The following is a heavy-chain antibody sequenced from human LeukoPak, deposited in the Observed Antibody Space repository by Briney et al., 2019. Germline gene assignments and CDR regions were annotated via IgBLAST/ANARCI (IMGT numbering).Heavy chain of an antibody. CDR2: IWYDGSNK. J-gene: IGHJ4*02. Sequence: GGSLRLSCAASGFTFKNYGMHWVRQAPGKGLEWVAVIWYDGSNKNYADSVKGRFTISRDNSKSTLYLQMNSLRAEDTAVYYCARGVPITMIVVFGGQGTLVTVSS. D-gene: IGHD3-22*01. CDR3: ARGVPITMIVVF. CDR1: GFTFKNYG. V-gene: IGHV3-33*01.